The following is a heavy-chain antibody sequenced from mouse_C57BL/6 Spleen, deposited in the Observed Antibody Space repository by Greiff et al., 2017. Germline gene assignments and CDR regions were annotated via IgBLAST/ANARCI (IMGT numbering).Heavy chain of an antibody. D-gene: IGHD2-1*01. Sequence: QVQLKESGAELVMPGASVKLSCKASGYTFTSYWMHWVKQRPGQGLEWIGEIDPSDSYTNYNQKFKGKSTLTVDKSSSTAYMQLSSLTSEDSAVYYCARRGGNYLMDYWGQGTSVTVSS. V-gene: IGHV1-69*01. CDR1: GYTFTSYW. CDR3: ARRGGNYLMDY. CDR2: IDPSDSYT. J-gene: IGHJ4*01.